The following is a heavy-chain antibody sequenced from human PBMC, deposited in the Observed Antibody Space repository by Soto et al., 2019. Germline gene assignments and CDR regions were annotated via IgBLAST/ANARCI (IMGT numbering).Heavy chain of an antibody. J-gene: IGHJ6*02. Sequence: SVKVSCKASGGTFSSYAISWVRQAPGQGLEWMGGIIPIFGTANYAQKFQGRVTITADESTSTAYMELSSLRSEDTAVYYCARLYYYDSSGYSFLDGTDVWGQGTTVTVSS. CDR3: ARLYYYDSSGYSFLDGTDV. CDR1: GGTFSSYA. V-gene: IGHV1-69*13. D-gene: IGHD3-22*01. CDR2: IIPIFGTA.